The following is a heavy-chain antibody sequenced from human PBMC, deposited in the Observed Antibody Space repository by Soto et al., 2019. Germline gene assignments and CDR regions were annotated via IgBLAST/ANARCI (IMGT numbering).Heavy chain of an antibody. Sequence: LGESLKISCKGSGYSFTSYWIGWVRQMPGKGLEWMGIIYPGDSDTRYSPSFQGQVTISADKSISTAYLQWSSLKASDTAMYYCAREAAAGRYYYYGMDVWGQGTTVTVSS. CDR3: AREAAAGRYYYYGMDV. CDR1: GYSFTSYW. D-gene: IGHD6-13*01. V-gene: IGHV5-51*01. CDR2: IYPGDSDT. J-gene: IGHJ6*02.